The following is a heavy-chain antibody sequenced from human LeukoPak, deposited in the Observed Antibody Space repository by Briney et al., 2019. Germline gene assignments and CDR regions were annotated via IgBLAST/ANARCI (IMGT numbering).Heavy chain of an antibody. Sequence: GRSLRLSCAASGFTFSSYAMHWVRQAPGKGLEWVAVISHDGSNKYYEDSVKGRFTISRDNSKNTLYLQMNSLRAEDTAVYYCARRHSSSWYLDYWGQGTLVTVSS. V-gene: IGHV3-30*04. J-gene: IGHJ4*02. CDR2: ISHDGSNK. CDR1: GFTFSSYA. CDR3: ARRHSSSWYLDY. D-gene: IGHD6-13*01.